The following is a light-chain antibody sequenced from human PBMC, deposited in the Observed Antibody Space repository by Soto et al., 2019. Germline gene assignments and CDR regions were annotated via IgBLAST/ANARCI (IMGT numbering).Light chain of an antibody. CDR3: LRYGTLPLS. Sequence: EIVLTQSPGTLSLSPGEGATLSCRASQSVSSSYLAWYQQKPGQAPGLLLYDASSRATGIPDRFSGRGSGTAFTLTLTRLEPEDFAVYYCLRYGTLPLSVGGGTRVDIK. V-gene: IGKV3-20*01. CDR2: DAS. J-gene: IGKJ4*01. CDR1: QSVSSSY.